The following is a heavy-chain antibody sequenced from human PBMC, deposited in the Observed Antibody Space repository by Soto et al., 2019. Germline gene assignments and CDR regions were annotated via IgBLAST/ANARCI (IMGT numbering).Heavy chain of an antibody. V-gene: IGHV3-30-3*01. CDR1: GFTFSDYA. D-gene: IGHD4-17*01. J-gene: IGHJ6*02. CDR2: ISFDGSNE. CDR3: ARPAATVIFYSGMDV. Sequence: GGSLRLSCAASGFTFSDYAMHWVRQAPGKGLEWVAIISFDGSNEHYADSVQGRFTISRGNSENTLYLQMNSLRADDTAVYYCARPAATVIFYSGMDVWGQGTTVTVSS.